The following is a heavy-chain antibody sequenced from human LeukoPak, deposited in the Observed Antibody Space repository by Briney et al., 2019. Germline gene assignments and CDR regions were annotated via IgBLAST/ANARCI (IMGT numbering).Heavy chain of an antibody. CDR3: ARQISPSDSSGYYWPRQNWFDP. CDR1: GGSISSGSYY. V-gene: IGHV4-39*01. J-gene: IGHJ5*02. Sequence: PSETLSLTCTVSGGSISSGSYYWSWIRQPPGKGLEWIGSIYYSGSTYYNPSLKSRVTISVDTSKNQFSLKLSSVTAADTAVYYCARQISPSDSSGYYWPRQNWFDPWGQGTLVTVSS. D-gene: IGHD3-22*01. CDR2: IYYSGST.